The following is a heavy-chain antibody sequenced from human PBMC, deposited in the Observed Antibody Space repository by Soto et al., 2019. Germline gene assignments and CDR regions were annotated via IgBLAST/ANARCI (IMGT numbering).Heavy chain of an antibody. CDR2: ISGSNTYT. J-gene: IGHJ4*02. V-gene: IGHV3-11*03. CDR3: ARSMNARKNFAY. Sequence: GGSLRLSCAAYGFTFSDYYMSWIRQAPGKGLEWLSYISGSNTYTDYADSVKGRFTISRDNAKNSLYLQMNSLRADDTAVYYCARSMNARKNFAYWGQGTLVTVSS. CDR1: GFTFSDYY. D-gene: IGHD1-1*01.